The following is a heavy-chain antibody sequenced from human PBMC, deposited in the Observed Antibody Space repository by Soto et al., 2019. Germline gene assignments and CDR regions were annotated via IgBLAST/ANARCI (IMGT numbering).Heavy chain of an antibody. Sequence: SVKVSCKASGGTFSSYAISWVRQAPGQGLEWMGGIIPIFGTANYAQKFQGRVTITADESTSTAYMELSSLRSEDTAVYYCAGIAAATHYYYYYYMDVWGKGTTVTVSS. CDR2: IIPIFGTA. CDR3: AGIAAATHYYYYYYMDV. J-gene: IGHJ6*03. D-gene: IGHD6-13*01. V-gene: IGHV1-69*13. CDR1: GGTFSSYA.